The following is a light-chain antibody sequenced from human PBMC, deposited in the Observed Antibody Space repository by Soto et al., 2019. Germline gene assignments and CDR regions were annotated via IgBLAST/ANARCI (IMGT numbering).Light chain of an antibody. V-gene: IGKV3-15*01. CDR2: GAS. CDR3: QQYDNRPWT. CDR1: QTISGT. J-gene: IGKJ1*01. Sequence: EIVMTQSPATLSVSPGGRATLSCRASQTISGTLAWYQQKPGQAPRLLIHGASTRAPGFPARFSGSGSGTDFTLTISSLQSEDFAVYYCQQYDNRPWTFGQGTKVEIK.